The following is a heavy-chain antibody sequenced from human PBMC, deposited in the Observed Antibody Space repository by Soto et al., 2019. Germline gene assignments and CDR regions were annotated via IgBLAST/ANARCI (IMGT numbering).Heavy chain of an antibody. V-gene: IGHV3-23*01. D-gene: IGHD6-6*01. CDR3: AKSRSPYSSSLAFDI. CDR2: ISGSGGST. J-gene: IGHJ3*02. CDR1: GGSISSSDYY. Sequence: PSETLSLTCTVSGGSISSSDYYWGWVRQAPGKGLEWVSAISGSGGSTYYADSVKGRFTISRDNSKNTLYLQMNSLRAEDTAVYYCAKSRSPYSSSLAFDIWGQGTMVTVSS.